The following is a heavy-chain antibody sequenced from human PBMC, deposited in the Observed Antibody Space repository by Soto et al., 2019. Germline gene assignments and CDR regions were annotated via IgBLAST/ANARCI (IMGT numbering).Heavy chain of an antibody. J-gene: IGHJ6*02. D-gene: IGHD2-2*01. CDR1: GLTFSTYG. CDR3: ASDPLYCTSTACRMNGMHV. V-gene: IGHV3-30*01. Sequence: QVQLVESGGGVVQPGRSLRLSCEASGLTFSTYGMHWVRQAPGKGLEWVAVISFDGSNKYYADSVKGRFTISRDNSKNTLDLQMTSPRVDDTAVYFCASDPLYCTSTACRMNGMHVWCQVTTVTVSS. CDR2: ISFDGSNK.